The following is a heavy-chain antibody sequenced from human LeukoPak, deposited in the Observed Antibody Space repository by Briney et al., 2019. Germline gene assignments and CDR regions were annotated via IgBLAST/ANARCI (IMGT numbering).Heavy chain of an antibody. Sequence: PGGSLRLSCAASGFTVSSNYMSWVRQAPGKGLEWVSVIYTGGSTYYADSVRGRFTISRDNSKNTLFLQMNSLRVEDTAVYYCARSGSGSYWNYFDYWGQGTPVTVSS. V-gene: IGHV3-53*01. CDR1: GFTVSSNY. J-gene: IGHJ4*02. CDR2: IYTGGST. D-gene: IGHD3-10*01. CDR3: ARSGSGSYWNYFDY.